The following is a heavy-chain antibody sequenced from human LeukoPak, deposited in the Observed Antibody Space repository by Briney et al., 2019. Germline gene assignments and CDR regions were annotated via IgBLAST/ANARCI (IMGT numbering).Heavy chain of an antibody. CDR2: ISNSGSTI. V-gene: IGHV3-48*04. Sequence: GGSLRLSCAASTFPFSRSSMNWVRQAPGKGLEWVSYISNSGSTIYYADSVKGRFTISRDNAKNSLYLQMNSLRAEDTAVYYCAGNRILTGYYLFDYWGQGTLVTVSS. CDR1: TFPFSRSS. CDR3: AGNRILTGYYLFDY. D-gene: IGHD3-9*01. J-gene: IGHJ4*02.